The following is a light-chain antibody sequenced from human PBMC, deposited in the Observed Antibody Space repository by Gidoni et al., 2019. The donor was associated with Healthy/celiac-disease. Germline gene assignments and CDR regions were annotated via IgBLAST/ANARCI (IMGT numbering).Light chain of an antibody. J-gene: IGKJ4*01. CDR3: QQYYSYPL. V-gene: IGKV1-8*01. Sequence: AIRMTQSPSSLSASTGDRVTITCRASQGISSYLAWYQQKPGKAPKLLIYAASTLQSGVPSRFSGSGSGTDVTLTISCLQSEDFAPYYCQQYYSYPLFGGXTKVEIK. CDR2: AAS. CDR1: QGISSY.